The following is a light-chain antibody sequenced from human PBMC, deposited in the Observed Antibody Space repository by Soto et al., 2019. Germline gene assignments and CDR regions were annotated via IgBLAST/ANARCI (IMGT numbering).Light chain of an antibody. CDR3: LQDYNFPWT. Sequence: AIQMTQSPPSLSASVGGRVIITCRASQGIRNDLGWYQQRPGKVPNLLIYDASRLKSGVPSRFRGSGSDTEFTLTITSLQPGDFATYYCLQDYNFPWTFGQGTKVDIK. CDR1: QGIRND. J-gene: IGKJ1*01. V-gene: IGKV1-6*02. CDR2: DAS.